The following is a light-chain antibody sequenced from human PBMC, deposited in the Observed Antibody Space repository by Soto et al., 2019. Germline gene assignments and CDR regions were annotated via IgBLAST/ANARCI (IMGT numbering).Light chain of an antibody. CDR2: DVT. Sequence: QSVLTQPRSVSGSPGQSVTVSCTGTSSDVGGYNYVSWFQQYPGRAPKLIIYDVTERPSGVPDRFSGSKSGNTASLTTSGLQADDEADYYCCSYAGNYTYVFGAGTKLTVL. V-gene: IGLV2-11*01. CDR3: CSYAGNYTYV. CDR1: SSDVGGYNY. J-gene: IGLJ1*01.